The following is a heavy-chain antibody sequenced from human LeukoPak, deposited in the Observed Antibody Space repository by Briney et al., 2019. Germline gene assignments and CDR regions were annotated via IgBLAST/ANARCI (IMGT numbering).Heavy chain of an antibody. CDR1: GFTFSSYA. V-gene: IGHV3-23*01. D-gene: IGHD3-9*01. CDR3: AKDHTSRIRSLTDY. J-gene: IGHJ4*02. CDR2: ISGSGGST. Sequence: GGSLRLSCAASGFTFSSYAMSWVRQAPGKGLEWVSAISGSGGSTYYADSVKGRFAISRDNSKNTLYLQMNSLRAEDTAVYYCAKDHTSRIRSLTDYWGQGTLVTVSS.